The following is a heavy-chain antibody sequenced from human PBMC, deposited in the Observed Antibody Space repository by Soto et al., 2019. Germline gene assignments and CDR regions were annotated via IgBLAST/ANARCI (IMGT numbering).Heavy chain of an antibody. J-gene: IGHJ4*02. CDR3: ATEMGATQGPFDN. D-gene: IGHD1-26*01. Sequence: PGGSLRLSCVVSVFPFGANAMSWVRQAPGKGLEWVSGLSNTGRRTSYADSVKGRFSISRDNSENTVYLQMNSLRVEDTAVYYCATEMGATQGPFDNWGQGTLVTVSS. CDR2: LSNTGRRT. CDR1: VFPFGANA. V-gene: IGHV3-23*01.